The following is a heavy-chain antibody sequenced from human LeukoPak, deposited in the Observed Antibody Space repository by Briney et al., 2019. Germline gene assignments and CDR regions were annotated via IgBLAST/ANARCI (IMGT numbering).Heavy chain of an antibody. V-gene: IGHV3-30*18. CDR2: ISYDGTEK. CDR1: GFTFSGYG. J-gene: IGHJ3*02. D-gene: IGHD3-22*01. CDR3: AKDLARITMIVVVINHAFDI. Sequence: GGSLRLSCAASGFTFSGYGMHWVRQAPGKGLEWVAVISYDGTEKYYEDSVKGRFTISRDNSKNTLYLQMNSLRAEDTAVYYCAKDLARITMIVVVINHAFDIWGQGTMVTVSS.